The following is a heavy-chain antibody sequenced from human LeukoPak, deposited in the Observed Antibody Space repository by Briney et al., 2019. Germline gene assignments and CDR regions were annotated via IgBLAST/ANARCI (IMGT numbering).Heavy chain of an antibody. V-gene: IGHV3-30*18. D-gene: IGHD3-10*01. CDR1: GFTFSSYG. J-gene: IGHJ6*04. CDR2: ISYDGSNK. CDR3: AKDDGYYGSGSYYRFGMDV. Sequence: GRSLRLSCAASGFTFSSYGMHWVRQAPGKGLEWVAVISYDGSNKYYADSVKGRFTISRDNSKNTLYLQMNSLRAEDTAVYYCAKDDGYYGSGSYYRFGMDVWGKGTTVTVSS.